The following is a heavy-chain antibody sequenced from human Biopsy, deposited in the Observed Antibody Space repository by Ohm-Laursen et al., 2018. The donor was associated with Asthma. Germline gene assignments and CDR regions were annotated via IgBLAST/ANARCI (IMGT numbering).Heavy chain of an antibody. D-gene: IGHD6-6*01. V-gene: IGHV3-33*08. CDR2: ITTDDVHK. CDR3: ARGEDPRPVADHLDI. Sequence: SLRLSCTASGFAFNRFDMHWVRQAPGEGLEWLALITTDDVHKYNGESVRGRFSISRDNSKRTVHLHMAGLTVAATAVYFCARGEDPRPVADHLDIWGQGARVIVSS. CDR1: GFAFNRFD. J-gene: IGHJ4*02.